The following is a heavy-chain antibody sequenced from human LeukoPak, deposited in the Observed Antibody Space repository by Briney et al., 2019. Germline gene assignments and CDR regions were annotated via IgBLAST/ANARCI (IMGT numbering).Heavy chain of an antibody. D-gene: IGHD2/OR15-2a*01. J-gene: IGHJ5*02. Sequence: PSETLSLTCTVSGDSINNYYWSWIRQPPGKGLEWIGYIYYSGSTNYSPSLKSRVTISIDTSKNQFSLRLKSVTAADTAVYYCARVDGTAFYSMDPWGQGTLVTVSS. CDR2: IYYSGST. CDR1: GDSINNYY. V-gene: IGHV4-59*01. CDR3: ARVDGTAFYSMDP.